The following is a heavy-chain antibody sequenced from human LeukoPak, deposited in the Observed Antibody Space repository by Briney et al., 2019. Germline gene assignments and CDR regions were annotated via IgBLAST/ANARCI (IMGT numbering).Heavy chain of an antibody. V-gene: IGHV1-2*02. D-gene: IGHD5-12*01. J-gene: IGHJ6*03. CDR1: GYTFTGYY. CDR2: INPNSGGT. Sequence: ASVKVSCKASGYTFTGYYMHWVRQAPGQGLEWMGWINPNSGGTNYAQKFQGRVTMTRDMSTSTVYMELSSLRSEDTAVYYCVSSGHIDYYYYYYMDVWGKGTTVTVSS. CDR3: VSSGHIDYYYYYYMDV.